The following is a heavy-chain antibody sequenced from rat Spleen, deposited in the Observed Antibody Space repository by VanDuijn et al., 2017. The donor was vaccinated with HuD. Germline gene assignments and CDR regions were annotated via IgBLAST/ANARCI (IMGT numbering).Heavy chain of an antibody. CDR3: ARRFNWYFDF. CDR1: GFTFSDYN. CDR2: ISYEGSST. V-gene: IGHV5-22*01. Sequence: EVQLVESGGGLVQPGRSLKLSCAASGFTFSDYNMAWVRQAPKKGLEWVASISYEGSSTFYGDSVKGRFTISRDNAKSTLYLQMNSLRSEDTATYYCARRFNWYFDFWGPGTMVTVSS. J-gene: IGHJ1*01. D-gene: IGHD4-1*01.